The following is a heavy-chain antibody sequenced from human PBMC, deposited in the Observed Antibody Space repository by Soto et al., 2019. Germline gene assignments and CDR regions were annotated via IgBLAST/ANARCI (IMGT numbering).Heavy chain of an antibody. V-gene: IGHV1-24*01. CDR2: FDPEDGET. Sequence: GASVKVSCKVSGYTLTELSMHWVRQAPGKGLEWMGGFDPEDGETIYAQKFQGRVTMIEDTSTDTAYMELSSLRSEDTAVYYCATAARFLEGKNWFDPWGQGTLVTVSS. CDR1: GYTLTELS. CDR3: ATAARFLEGKNWFDP. J-gene: IGHJ5*02. D-gene: IGHD3-3*01.